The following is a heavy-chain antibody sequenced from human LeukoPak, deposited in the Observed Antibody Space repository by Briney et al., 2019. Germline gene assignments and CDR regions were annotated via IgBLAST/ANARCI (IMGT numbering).Heavy chain of an antibody. Sequence: GGSLRLSCAASGYTFRSYAMQLVRQAPGKGLEYVSAISSDGRITHYANSVKGRFTISRDNSKNTLYLQMGSLRADDMAMYYCGRLSGWYWLDNWGQGTLVTVSS. CDR2: ISSDGRIT. V-gene: IGHV3-64*01. D-gene: IGHD6-19*01. CDR1: GYTFRSYA. J-gene: IGHJ4*02. CDR3: GRLSGWYWLDN.